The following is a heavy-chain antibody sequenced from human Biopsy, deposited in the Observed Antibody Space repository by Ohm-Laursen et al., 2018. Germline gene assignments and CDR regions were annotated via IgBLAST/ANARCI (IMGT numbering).Heavy chain of an antibody. CDR1: GYTFTGYF. D-gene: IGHD3-9*01. V-gene: IGHV1-2*02. Sequence: ATVKISCKTSGYTFTGYFMHWVRQVPGQGLEWMGLIKPNSGTTKVAENFQGTVTMTTGTSNTTVYLDLTRLTSDEPAVYFCAKGQDLTAGAEYFQYWGQGALITVSS. J-gene: IGHJ1*01. CDR3: AKGQDLTAGAEYFQY. CDR2: IKPNSGTT.